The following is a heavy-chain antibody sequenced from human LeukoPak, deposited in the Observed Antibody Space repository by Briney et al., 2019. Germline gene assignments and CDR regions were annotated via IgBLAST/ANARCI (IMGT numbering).Heavy chain of an antibody. CDR1: GGSFSGYY. Sequence: SETLSLTCAVYGGSFSGYYWSWIRQPPGKGLEWIGEINHSGSTNYHPSLKSRVTISVDTSKNQFSLKLSSVTAADTAVYYCARVYDSDIWGQGTMVTVSS. V-gene: IGHV4-34*01. J-gene: IGHJ3*02. CDR2: INHSGST. D-gene: IGHD2/OR15-2a*01. CDR3: ARVYDSDI.